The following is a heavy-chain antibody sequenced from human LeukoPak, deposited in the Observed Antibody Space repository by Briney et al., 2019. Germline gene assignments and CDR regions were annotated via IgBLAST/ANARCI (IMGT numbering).Heavy chain of an antibody. J-gene: IGHJ4*02. D-gene: IGHD3-22*01. CDR2: INQDGSEK. V-gene: IGHV3-7*01. Sequence: GGSLRLSCAASGFTFSSYWMSWVRQAPGKGLEWVANINQDGSEKYYVDSVKGRFTISRDNAKNSLYLQMNSLRAEDTAVYYCARDGVPRRVVIYPSDYWGQGTLVTVSS. CDR3: ARDGVPRRVVIYPSDY. CDR1: GFTFSSYW.